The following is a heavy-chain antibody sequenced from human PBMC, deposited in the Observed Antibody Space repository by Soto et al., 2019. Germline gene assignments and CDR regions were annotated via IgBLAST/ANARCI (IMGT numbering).Heavy chain of an antibody. CDR2: AYCVGSP. Sequence: SETLSLTCSVSGVYIGSVDNYWAWIRQAPGQGLESIGSAYCVGSPFYNPSRNSLVTMSIDTTKNQFQLNLICAKATETAVYSCAKIIAPGTQHNDFDARGQGISVTVSS. CDR1: GVYIGSVDNY. V-gene: IGHV4-39*01. D-gene: IGHD1-1*01. CDR3: AKIIAPGTQHNDFDA. J-gene: IGHJ5*02.